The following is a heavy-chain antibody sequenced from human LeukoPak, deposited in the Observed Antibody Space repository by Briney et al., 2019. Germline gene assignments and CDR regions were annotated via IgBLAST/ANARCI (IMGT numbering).Heavy chain of an antibody. Sequence: SETLSLTCTVSSYSISRGYYWGWIRQSPGKGLEWIGNIYHTGSTSYNPSLESRVTISLDLSKNQFSLRLSSVTAADTALYYCVREGPIRFLEQIDYWGQGTLVTVSS. V-gene: IGHV4-38-2*02. J-gene: IGHJ4*02. CDR2: IYHTGST. CDR3: VREGPIRFLEQIDY. D-gene: IGHD3-3*01. CDR1: SYSISRGYY.